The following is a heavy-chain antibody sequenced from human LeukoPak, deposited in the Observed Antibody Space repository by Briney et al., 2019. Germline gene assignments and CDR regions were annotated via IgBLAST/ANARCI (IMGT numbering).Heavy chain of an antibody. CDR1: GGSISSYY. CDR2: IYTSGST. CDR3: ARGSYETDAFDI. J-gene: IGHJ3*02. V-gene: IGHV4-4*07. Sequence: SATLSLTCTVSGGSISSYYWSWIRQPAGKGLEWIGRIYTSGSTNYNPSLKSRVTMSVDTTKNQFSLKLSSVTAADTAVYYYARGSYETDAFDIWGRGTMVTVSS. D-gene: IGHD5-18*01.